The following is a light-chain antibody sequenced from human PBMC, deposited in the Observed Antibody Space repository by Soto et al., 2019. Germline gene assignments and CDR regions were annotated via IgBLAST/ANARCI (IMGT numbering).Light chain of an antibody. J-gene: IGKJ1*01. CDR3: HQYNSGPRT. CDR2: SAS. CDR1: HYFATN. Sequence: IVMTQSPSTLSMSPGDSATLSCRASHYFATNMAWYQQKPGKAPRLLIYSASIRPAGVPARFAGSGSGTEFTLTISSLQSEDFAVYYCHQYNSGPRTFGRGTRVEV. V-gene: IGKV3-15*01.